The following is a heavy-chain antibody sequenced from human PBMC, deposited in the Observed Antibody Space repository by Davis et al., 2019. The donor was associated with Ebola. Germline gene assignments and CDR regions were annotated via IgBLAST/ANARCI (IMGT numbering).Heavy chain of an antibody. V-gene: IGHV1-2*02. J-gene: IGHJ4*02. Sequence: AASVKVSCKASGYTFTNYYMHWVRQAPGQGLEWMGMINPNDGRTIYAQKFQGRVTMTRDTSISTAYMELSRLRSDDTAVYYCARGGIQLSHDYWGQGTLVTVSS. CDR2: INPNDGRT. CDR3: ARGGIQLSHDY. D-gene: IGHD5-18*01. CDR1: GYTFTNYY.